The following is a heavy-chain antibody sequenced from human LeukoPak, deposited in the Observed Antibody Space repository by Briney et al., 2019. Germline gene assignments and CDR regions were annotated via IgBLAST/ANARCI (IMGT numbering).Heavy chain of an antibody. J-gene: IGHJ3*02. CDR3: AKFALAAGTKNDAFDI. CDR1: GFTFSSYG. D-gene: IGHD6-13*01. Sequence: GGPLRLSCAASGFTFSSYGMHWVRQAPGKGLEWVAFIRYDGSNKYYADSVKGRFTISRDNSKNTLYLQMNSLRAEDTAVYYCAKFALAAGTKNDAFDIWGQGTMVTVSS. V-gene: IGHV3-30*02. CDR2: IRYDGSNK.